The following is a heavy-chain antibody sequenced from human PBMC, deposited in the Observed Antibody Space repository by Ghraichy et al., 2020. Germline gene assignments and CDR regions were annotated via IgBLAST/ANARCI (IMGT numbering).Heavy chain of an antibody. CDR1: GFTFSSYA. CDR3: AKDDYGGTYYFDY. V-gene: IGHV3-23*01. D-gene: IGHD4-23*01. Sequence: GGSLRLSCAASGFTFSSYAMSWVRQAPGKGLEWVSTITSGGTTYFADSVKGRFTISRDNSKNTLYLQMSSLRAEDTAVYYCAKDDYGGTYYFDYRGQGTLVTVSS. J-gene: IGHJ4*02. CDR2: ITSGGTT.